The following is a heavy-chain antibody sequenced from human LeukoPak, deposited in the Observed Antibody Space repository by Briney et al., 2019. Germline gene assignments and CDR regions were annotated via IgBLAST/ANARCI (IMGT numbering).Heavy chain of an antibody. Sequence: PGGSLRLSCAASGFTFSSYAMSWVRQAPGKGLEWVSAISGSGGSTYYADSVKGRFTISRDNSKNTLYLQMNSLRAEDTAVYYCAKDQESPVGYSYGTFDYWGQGTLVTVSS. CDR2: ISGSGGST. V-gene: IGHV3-23*01. J-gene: IGHJ4*02. CDR3: AKDQESPVGYSYGTFDY. D-gene: IGHD5-18*01. CDR1: GFTFSSYA.